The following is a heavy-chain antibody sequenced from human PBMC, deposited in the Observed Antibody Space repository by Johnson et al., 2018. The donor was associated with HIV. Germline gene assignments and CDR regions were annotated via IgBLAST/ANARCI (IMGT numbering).Heavy chain of an antibody. V-gene: IGHV3-30*02. CDR3: AKDSTYYDSGGAFDI. J-gene: IGHJ3*02. CDR1: GFTFSTYD. Sequence: QVQLVESGGGVVQPGGSLRLSCAASGFTFSTYDMHWVRQAPGKGLEWVAFIRYDGSNKYYADSVKGRFTMSRDNSKNTLYLQMNSLRAEDTAVYYCAKDSTYYDSGGAFDIWGQGTMVTVSS. CDR2: IRYDGSNK. D-gene: IGHD3-3*01.